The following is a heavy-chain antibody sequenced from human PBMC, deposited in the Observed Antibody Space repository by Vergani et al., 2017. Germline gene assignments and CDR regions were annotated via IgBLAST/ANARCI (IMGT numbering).Heavy chain of an antibody. V-gene: IGHV3-74*03. CDR3: GKDHSESYTTYYSFWSGPEFDS. CDR1: GFSFNSYW. J-gene: IGHJ4*02. CDR2: IKSDGSIT. Sequence: DVHLAESGGGFFQPGGSLRLSCSASGFSFNSYWMHWVRQVPGKGLLWVSRIKSDGSITAYADSVKGRFTISRDNAQNTLYLQMNSLRVEDTGVYFCGKDHSESYTTYYSFWSGPEFDSRAQGTLVTVAA. D-gene: IGHD3-3*01.